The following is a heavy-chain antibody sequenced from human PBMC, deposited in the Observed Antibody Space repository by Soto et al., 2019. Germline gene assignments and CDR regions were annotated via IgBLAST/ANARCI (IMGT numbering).Heavy chain of an antibody. CDR3: AHYQLDRRGINWFAP. Sequence: SGPTLVNPTQTLTLTCTFSGFSLSTSGVGVGWIRQPPGKALEWLALIYWNDDKRYSPSLKSRLTITKDTSKNQVVLTMTNMEPVDTAKFYCAHYQLDRRGINWFAPGGRGTLVTVSS. J-gene: IGHJ5*02. CDR2: IYWNDDK. V-gene: IGHV2-5*01. D-gene: IGHD1-1*01. CDR1: GFSLSTSGVG.